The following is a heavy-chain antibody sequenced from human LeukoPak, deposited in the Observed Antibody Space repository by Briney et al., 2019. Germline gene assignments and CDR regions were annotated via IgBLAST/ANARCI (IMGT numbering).Heavy chain of an antibody. D-gene: IGHD5-12*01. CDR2: IIPIFGTA. CDR3: AILVTGGYSGYPAFDI. V-gene: IGHV1-69*13. CDR1: GGTFSSYA. Sequence: SVKVSCKASGGTFSSYAISWVRQAPGQGLEWMGGIIPIFGTANYAQKFQGRVTITADESTSTAYMELSSLRSEDTAVYYRAILVTGGYSGYPAFDIWGQGTMVTVSS. J-gene: IGHJ3*02.